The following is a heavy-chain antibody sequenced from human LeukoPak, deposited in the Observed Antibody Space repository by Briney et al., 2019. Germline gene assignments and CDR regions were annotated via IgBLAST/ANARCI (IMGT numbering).Heavy chain of an antibody. V-gene: IGHV4-34*01. CDR3: ARGPHIVVVPAAPTYYMDV. CDR1: GGSFSGYY. J-gene: IGHJ6*03. D-gene: IGHD2-2*01. Sequence: SETLSLTCAVYGGSFSGYYWSWIRQPPGKGLEWIGEINHSGSTNYNPSLKSRVTISVDTSKNQFSLKLSSVTAADTAVYYCARGPHIVVVPAAPTYYMDVWGKGTTVTVSS. CDR2: INHSGST.